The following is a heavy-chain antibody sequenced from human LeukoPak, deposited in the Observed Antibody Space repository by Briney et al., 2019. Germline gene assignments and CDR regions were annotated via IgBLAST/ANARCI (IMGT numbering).Heavy chain of an antibody. J-gene: IGHJ6*03. V-gene: IGHV3-21*01. CDR2: ISTSSSFI. CDR1: GFTFSSHC. D-gene: IGHD3-3*01. CDR3: ARNYDFWSSPQGYMDV. Sequence: GGSLRLSCSASGFTFSSHCMNWVRQTPGKGLKWVSSISTSSSFIYYADSVKGRFTISRDNAKSSLYLQMNSLRAEDTAVYYCARNYDFWSSPQGYMDVWGKGTTVTVSS.